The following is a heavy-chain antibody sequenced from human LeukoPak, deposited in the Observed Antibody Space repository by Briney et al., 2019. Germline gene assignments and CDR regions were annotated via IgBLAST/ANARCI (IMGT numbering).Heavy chain of an antibody. CDR3: ARATVGAVARFDY. CDR2: IIPIFGTA. CDR1: GGTFSSYA. Sequence: SVKVSCKASGGTFSSYAISWVRQAPGQGLEWMGGIIPIFGTANYAQKFQGRVTITADESTSTAYMELSSLRSEDTAVYYCARATVGAVARFDYWGQGTLVTVSS. V-gene: IGHV1-69*01. J-gene: IGHJ4*02. D-gene: IGHD6-19*01.